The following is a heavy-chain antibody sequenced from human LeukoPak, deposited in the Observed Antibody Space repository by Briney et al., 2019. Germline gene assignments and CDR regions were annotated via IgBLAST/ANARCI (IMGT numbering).Heavy chain of an antibody. CDR1: GGSISSSNW. CDR3: ARTYYYGSGSYYNPSRFDY. Sequence: SETLSLTCAVSGGSISSSNWWSWVRQPPGKGLEWIGEIYHSGSTNYNPSLKSRVTISVDTSKNQFSLKLSSVTAADTAVYYCARTYYYGSGSYYNPSRFDYWGQGTLVTVSS. J-gene: IGHJ4*02. CDR2: IYHSGST. V-gene: IGHV4-4*02. D-gene: IGHD3-10*01.